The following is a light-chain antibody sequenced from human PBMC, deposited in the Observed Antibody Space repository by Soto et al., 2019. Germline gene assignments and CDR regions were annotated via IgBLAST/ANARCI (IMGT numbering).Light chain of an antibody. V-gene: IGKV3-15*01. J-gene: IGKJ5*01. Sequence: EILMTQSPATLSVSPGERATLSCRASQSVDSNLAWYQQKPGQAPRLLIYGASTRATGISARFSGSGSGTEFTLTINSLQSEDSAVYYCQQHNQWPITFGQGTRLEIK. CDR2: GAS. CDR3: QQHNQWPIT. CDR1: QSVDSN.